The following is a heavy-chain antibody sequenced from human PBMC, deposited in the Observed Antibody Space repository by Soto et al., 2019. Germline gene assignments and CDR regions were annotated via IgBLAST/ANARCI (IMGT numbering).Heavy chain of an antibody. V-gene: IGHV4-34*01. CDR3: AREQRYYGSGSYYLYYYGMDV. Sequence: QVQLQQWGAGLLKPSETLSLTCAVYGGSFSGYYWSWIRQPTGKGLEWIGEINHSGSTNYNPSLKSRVTISVDTSKNQFSLKLSSVTAADTAVYYCAREQRYYGSGSYYLYYYGMDVWGQGTTVTVSS. J-gene: IGHJ6*02. CDR1: GGSFSGYY. CDR2: INHSGST. D-gene: IGHD3-10*01.